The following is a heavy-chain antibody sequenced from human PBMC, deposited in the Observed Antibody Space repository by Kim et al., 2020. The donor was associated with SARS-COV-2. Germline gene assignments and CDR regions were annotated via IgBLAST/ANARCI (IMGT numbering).Heavy chain of an antibody. CDR2: FDPEDGET. D-gene: IGHD6-19*01. Sequence: ASVKVSCKVSGYTLTELSMHWVRQAPGKGLEWMGGFDPEDGETIYAQKFQGRVTMTEDTSTDTAYMELSSLRSEDTAVYYCATGLSVAGTGGAYYYYYGMDVWGQGTTVTVSS. V-gene: IGHV1-24*01. CDR1: GYTLTELS. CDR3: ATGLSVAGTGGAYYYYYGMDV. J-gene: IGHJ6*02.